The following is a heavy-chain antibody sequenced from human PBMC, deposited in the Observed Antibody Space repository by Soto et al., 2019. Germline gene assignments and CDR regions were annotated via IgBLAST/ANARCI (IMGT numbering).Heavy chain of an antibody. CDR2: IYYSGST. CDR3: ARGNPITMVRGVLFDY. D-gene: IGHD3-10*01. CDR1: GGSISSYY. Sequence: QVQLQEAGPGLVKPSETLSLTCTVSGGSISSYYWSWIRQPPGKGLEWIGYIYYSGSTNYNPSLKSRVTISVDTYKNQFALKLSSVTAADTAVYYCARGNPITMVRGVLFDYWGQGSLVTVSS. V-gene: IGHV4-59*01. J-gene: IGHJ4*02.